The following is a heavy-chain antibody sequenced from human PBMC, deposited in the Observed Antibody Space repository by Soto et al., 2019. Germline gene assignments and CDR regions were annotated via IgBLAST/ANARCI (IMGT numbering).Heavy chain of an antibody. CDR1: GGSISSGDYY. V-gene: IGHV4-30-4*01. D-gene: IGHD2-2*01. Sequence: QVQLQESGPGLVKPSQTLSLTCTVSGGSISSGDYYWSWIRQPPGKGLEWIGYIYYSGSTYYNPSLKSRVTISVDTSKNQFSLKLSSVTAADTAVYYCARDIVLVPAAIYPRGMDVWGQGITVTVSS. CDR2: IYYSGST. CDR3: ARDIVLVPAAIYPRGMDV. J-gene: IGHJ6*02.